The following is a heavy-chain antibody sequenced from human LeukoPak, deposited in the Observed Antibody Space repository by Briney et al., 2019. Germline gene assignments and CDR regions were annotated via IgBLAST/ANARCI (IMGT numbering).Heavy chain of an antibody. Sequence: GESLKISCEAFGYSFTGHWIGWVRQMPGRGLEFMGTIYPGDSDTRYSPSFEGRVSTSVDKSISTAYLQWSGLKASDTAMYYCARYGKSGTYSHGFDVWGQGTMVIVSS. J-gene: IGHJ3*01. D-gene: IGHD3-10*01. V-gene: IGHV5-51*01. CDR2: IYPGDSDT. CDR3: ARYGKSGTYSHGFDV. CDR1: GYSFTGHW.